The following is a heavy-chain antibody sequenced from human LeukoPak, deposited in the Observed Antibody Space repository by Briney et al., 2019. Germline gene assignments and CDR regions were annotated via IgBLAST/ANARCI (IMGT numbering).Heavy chain of an antibody. CDR1: GGSISSAAYY. D-gene: IGHD1-14*01. J-gene: IGHJ6*03. Sequence: PSETLSLTCTVSGGSISSAAYYWSWIRQPAGKGLEWIARIYISGSTNYNPSLKSRVTISADTSKNQFALKLSSVTAADTAVYYCAGTYKYSYYYYMDVRGKGTTVTISS. CDR3: AGTYKYSYYYYMDV. V-gene: IGHV4-61*02. CDR2: IYISGST.